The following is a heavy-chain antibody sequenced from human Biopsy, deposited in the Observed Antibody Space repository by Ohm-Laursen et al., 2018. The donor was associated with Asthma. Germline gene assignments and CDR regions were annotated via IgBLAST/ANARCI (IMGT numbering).Heavy chain of an antibody. CDR1: GFPFSAYG. D-gene: IGHD3-3*01. Sequence: SLRLSCSASGFPFSAYGMHWGRQAPGKGLEWVAVGGRYYDGGLKYYADSVNGRFTVARDDSKNTLYLQMNSLRPDDTAVYYCARDVMEWYLPAFDFWGQGTLVTVSS. CDR2: GGRYYDGGLK. CDR3: ARDVMEWYLPAFDF. J-gene: IGHJ4*02. V-gene: IGHV3-30*03.